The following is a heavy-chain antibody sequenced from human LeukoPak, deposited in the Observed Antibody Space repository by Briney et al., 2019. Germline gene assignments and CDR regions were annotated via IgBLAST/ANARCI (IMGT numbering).Heavy chain of an antibody. Sequence: GRSLRLSCAASGFTFSSYGMHWVRQAPGKGLEWVAVISYDGSNKYYADSVKGRFTISRDNSKNTLYLQMNSLRAEDTAVYYCARDSSPWYGMDVWGQGTTVTVSS. CDR3: ARDSSPWYGMDV. D-gene: IGHD6-19*01. V-gene: IGHV3-30*03. J-gene: IGHJ6*02. CDR2: ISYDGSNK. CDR1: GFTFSSYG.